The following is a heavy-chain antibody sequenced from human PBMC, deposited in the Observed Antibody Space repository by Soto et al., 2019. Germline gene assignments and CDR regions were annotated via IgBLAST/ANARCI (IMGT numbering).Heavy chain of an antibody. Sequence: PSETLSLTCGVSGGSISGGGYYWNWIRQHPVKGLEWIGYVYYTGTTHYNPSLESRLTISVDTSKNQFSLRLSSVTAADTAVYYCVRAPADCSGFCCSFRAFDIWGQGTMVTVS. J-gene: IGHJ3*02. CDR3: VRAPADCSGFCCSFRAFDI. V-gene: IGHV4-31*11. CDR2: VYYTGTT. D-gene: IGHD2-15*01. CDR1: GGSISGGGYY.